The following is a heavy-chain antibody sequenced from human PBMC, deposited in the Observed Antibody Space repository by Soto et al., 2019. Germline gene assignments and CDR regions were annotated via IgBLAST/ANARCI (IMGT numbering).Heavy chain of an antibody. CDR2: IIPIFGTA. CDR3: AGGGGVGATTGWD. V-gene: IGHV1-69*06. CDR1: GGTFSSYA. D-gene: IGHD1-26*01. Sequence: QVQLVQSGAEVKKPGSSVKVSCKASGGTFSSYAISWVRQAPGQGLEWMGGIIPIFGTANYAQKFQGRVTITADIPTSKPYRGRRSRRSGDTAVYFCAGGGGVGATTGWDWGQGTLVTVSS. J-gene: IGHJ4*02.